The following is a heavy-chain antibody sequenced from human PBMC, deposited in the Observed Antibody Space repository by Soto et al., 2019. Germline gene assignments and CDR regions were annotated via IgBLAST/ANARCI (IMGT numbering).Heavy chain of an antibody. V-gene: IGHV4-30-4*01. D-gene: IGHD3-22*01. CDR1: SGSIAGGDYY. CDR2: IYSSGTT. CDR3: ARGYYESSDYYVGSPAFEY. Sequence: QVQLQESGPGLVKASQTLSLTCTVFSGSIAGGDYYWAWIRQPPGRGLEWIGYIYSSGTTYYNPSLKGRLTISLAQSQVSLKLTSVTATDTGVYYCARGYYESSDYYVGSPAFEYWGQGARVSVSS. J-gene: IGHJ4*02.